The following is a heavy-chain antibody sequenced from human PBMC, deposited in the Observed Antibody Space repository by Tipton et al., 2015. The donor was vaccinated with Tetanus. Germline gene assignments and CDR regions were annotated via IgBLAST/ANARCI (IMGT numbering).Heavy chain of an antibody. CDR1: GGSVSSGSYY. J-gene: IGHJ4*02. CDR2: ILYGAST. D-gene: IGHD2/OR15-2a*01. Sequence: TLSLTCTVFGGSVSSGSYYWAWIRQPPGKGLEYIGYILYGASTHYNPSLKSRVTISMDRSNTQFSLRLDSLTAADTAVYYCARAAGFLGLTHDFWGRGTLVSVSS. CDR3: ARAAGFLGLTHDF. V-gene: IGHV4-61*01.